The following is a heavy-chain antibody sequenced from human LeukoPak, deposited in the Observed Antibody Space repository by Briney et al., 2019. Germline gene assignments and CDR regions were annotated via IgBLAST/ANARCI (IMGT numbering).Heavy chain of an antibody. J-gene: IGHJ6*03. V-gene: IGHV3-23*01. CDR1: GFTFSTYV. D-gene: IGHD3-16*01. Sequence: GGSLRLSCAASGFTFSTYVMTWVRQAPGKGLEWVSGISGGGGDTYYADSVKGRLTISRDNSGNTLYLQMNSLRAEDTAVYYCAKGHASYYYYYMDVWGKGTTVTVSS. CDR2: ISGGGGDT. CDR3: AKGHASYYYYYMDV.